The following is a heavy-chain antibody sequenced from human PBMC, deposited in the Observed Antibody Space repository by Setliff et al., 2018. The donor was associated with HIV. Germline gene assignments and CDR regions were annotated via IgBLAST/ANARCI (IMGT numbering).Heavy chain of an antibody. J-gene: IGHJ4*02. Sequence: SETLSLTCGVYGTSFSGYYWTWIRQPPGKGLEWIGEINHSGSTNYNPSLKGRVVISVDTSKNQLSLMLFSVTAADTAVYYCARLPQDVRSSIDFWGQGTLVTVSS. V-gene: IGHV4-34*01. CDR1: GTSFSGYY. CDR2: INHSGST. D-gene: IGHD6-6*01. CDR3: ARLPQDVRSSIDF.